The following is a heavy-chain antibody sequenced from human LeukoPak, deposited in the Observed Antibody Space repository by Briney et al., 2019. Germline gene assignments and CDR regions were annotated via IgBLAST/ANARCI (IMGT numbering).Heavy chain of an antibody. V-gene: IGHV3-23*01. CDR3: VKSAGKDGYRDVFDI. Sequence: GGSLRLSCAASGFTFSSYWMHWVRQAPGKGLEWVSTITKSGDQTHYADSVRGLFTISRDIFKNTLYLQMNSLRAEDTAVYHCVKSAGKDGYRDVFDIWGQGTVVTVSS. D-gene: IGHD5-24*01. CDR2: ITKSGDQT. J-gene: IGHJ3*02. CDR1: GFTFSSYW.